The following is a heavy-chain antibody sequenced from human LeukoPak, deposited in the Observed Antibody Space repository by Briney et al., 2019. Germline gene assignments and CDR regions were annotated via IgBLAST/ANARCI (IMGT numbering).Heavy chain of an antibody. Sequence: SETLSLTCAVYGGSFSGYYWSWIRQPPGKGLEWIGEINHSGSTNYNPSLKSRVTISVDTSKNQFSLKLSSVTAADTAVYYCARPGYSSSWVFDYWGQGTLVTVSP. D-gene: IGHD6-13*01. J-gene: IGHJ4*02. CDR3: ARPGYSSSWVFDY. CDR1: GGSFSGYY. CDR2: INHSGST. V-gene: IGHV4-34*01.